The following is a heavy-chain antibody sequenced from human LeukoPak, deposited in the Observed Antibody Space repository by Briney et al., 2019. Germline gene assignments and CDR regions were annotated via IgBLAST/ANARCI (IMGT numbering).Heavy chain of an antibody. CDR2: IWYDGSNK. CDR3: ARDMSSWAMVRGLSNWFDP. J-gene: IGHJ5*02. Sequence: PGGSLRLSCAASGFTFSDYYMSWIRQAPGKGLEWVAVIWYDGSNKYYGDSVKGRFTISRDNSNNTLYLQMDSLRAEDTAVYYCARDMSSWAMVRGLSNWFDPWGQGTLVTVSS. CDR1: GFTFSDYY. D-gene: IGHD3-10*01. V-gene: IGHV3-33*08.